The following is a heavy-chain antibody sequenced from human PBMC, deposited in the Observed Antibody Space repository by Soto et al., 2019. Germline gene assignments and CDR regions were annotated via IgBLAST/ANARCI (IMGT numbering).Heavy chain of an antibody. V-gene: IGHV4-34*01. CDR2: INHSGST. J-gene: IGHJ4*02. D-gene: IGHD3-16*02. CDR3: ARGPRSDYIWGSYPRLGY. Sequence: QVQLQQWGAGLLKPSETLSLTCAVYGGSFSGYYWSWIRQPPGKGLEWIGEINHSGSTNYNPSLKSRVTISVDTSKNQFSLKLSSVTAADTAVYYCARGPRSDYIWGSYPRLGYWGQGTLVTVSS. CDR1: GGSFSGYY.